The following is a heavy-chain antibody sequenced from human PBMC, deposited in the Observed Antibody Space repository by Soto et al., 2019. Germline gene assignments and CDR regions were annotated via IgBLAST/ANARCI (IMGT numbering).Heavy chain of an antibody. J-gene: IGHJ6*02. CDR3: AHYSPTSGGLDV. D-gene: IGHD5-18*01. V-gene: IGHV3-72*01. Sequence: GGSLRLSCAASGFTFSDHYMDWVRQAPGKGLEWIGRARNKANSYTTEYAASVKVRFTISRDDSKSSLYLQMNSLKIDDTAVYYCAHYSPTSGGLDVWGQGTTVTVSS. CDR2: ARNKANSYTT. CDR1: GFTFSDHY.